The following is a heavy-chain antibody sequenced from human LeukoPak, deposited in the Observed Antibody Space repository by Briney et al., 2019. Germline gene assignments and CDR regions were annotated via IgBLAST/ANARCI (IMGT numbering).Heavy chain of an antibody. D-gene: IGHD4-11*01. J-gene: IGHJ6*02. V-gene: IGHV1-18*01. CDR2: ISAYNGDT. CDR1: GFTFTSYA. CDR3: ARGPTVPTHTYYYYGMDV. Sequence: PGASVKVSCRASGFTFTSYAISWVRQAPGQGLEWMGWISAYNGDTNYAQKFQGRVTITADESTSTAYMELSSLRSEDTAVYYCARGPTVPTHTYYYYGMDVWGQGTTVTVSS.